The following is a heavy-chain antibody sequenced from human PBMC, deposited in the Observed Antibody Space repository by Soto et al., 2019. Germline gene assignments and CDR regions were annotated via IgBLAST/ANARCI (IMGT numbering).Heavy chain of an antibody. CDR2: IIPILGIA. Sequence: SVKVSCKASGGTFSSYTISWVRQAPGQGLEWMGRIIPILGIANYAQKFQGRVTITADKSTSTAYMELSSLRSEDTAVYYCARDPSPGIVATIHLDSWGQGTLVTVSS. CDR3: ARDPSPGIVATIHLDS. J-gene: IGHJ4*02. CDR1: GGTFSSYT. D-gene: IGHD5-12*01. V-gene: IGHV1-69*04.